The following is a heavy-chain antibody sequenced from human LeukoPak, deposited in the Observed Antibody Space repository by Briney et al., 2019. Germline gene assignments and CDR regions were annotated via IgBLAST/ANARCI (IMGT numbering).Heavy chain of an antibody. J-gene: IGHJ4*02. CDR3: VKGSNLRYFDWLNDY. V-gene: IGHV3-64D*09. D-gene: IGHD3-9*01. CDR1: GFTFSSYA. CDR2: ICSNGGST. Sequence: GGSLRLSCSASGFTFSSYAMHWVRQAPGKGLEYVSAICSNGGSTYYADSVKGRFTISRDNSKTTLYLQMSSLRAEDTAVYYCVKGSNLRYFDWLNDYWGQGTLVTVSS.